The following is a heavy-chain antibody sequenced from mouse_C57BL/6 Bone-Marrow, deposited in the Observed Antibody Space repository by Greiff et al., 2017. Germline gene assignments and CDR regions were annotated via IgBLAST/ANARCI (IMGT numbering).Heavy chain of an antibody. CDR2: IDPEIGDT. D-gene: IGHD2-3*01. CDR1: GFNIKDDY. CDR3: SSFDGNYFDF. Sequence: VQLQQSGAELVRPGASVKLSCTASGFNIKDDYIHWVKQRPEQGLEWIGWIDPEIGDTEYASKFQGKATITSDTSSNTAYLQSSSLTSEDTAVYYCSSFDGNYFDFWGQGTPLTGAS. J-gene: IGHJ2*01. V-gene: IGHV14-4*01.